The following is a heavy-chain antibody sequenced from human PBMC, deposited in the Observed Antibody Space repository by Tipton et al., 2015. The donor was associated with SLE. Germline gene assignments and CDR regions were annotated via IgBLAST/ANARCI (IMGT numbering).Heavy chain of an antibody. Sequence: TLSLTCAVSGGSISRGGYSWSWIRKPPGEGLEWIGYIYHSGSTFYNPSLESRVTILLDRSRNQFSLKLSSVTAADTAVYYCARGERDWGQGTLVTVSS. CDR1: GGSISRGGYS. V-gene: IGHV4-30-2*01. CDR3: ARGERD. J-gene: IGHJ4*02. CDR2: IYHSGST.